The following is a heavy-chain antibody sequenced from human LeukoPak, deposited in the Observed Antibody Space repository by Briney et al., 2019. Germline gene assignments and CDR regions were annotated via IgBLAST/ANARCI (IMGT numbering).Heavy chain of an antibody. CDR2: INSDGGST. V-gene: IGHV3-74*01. J-gene: IGHJ6*02. Sequence: SGGSLRLSCAASGFTFSSYWMHWVRHAPGKGLVWVSRINSDGGSTSYADSVKGRFTISRDNAKNTLYLQMNSLRAEDTAVYYCARGMYYYDSSGYQYYYYYYGMAVWGQGTTVTVSS. CDR1: GFTFSSYW. D-gene: IGHD3-22*01. CDR3: ARGMYYYDSSGYQYYYYYYGMAV.